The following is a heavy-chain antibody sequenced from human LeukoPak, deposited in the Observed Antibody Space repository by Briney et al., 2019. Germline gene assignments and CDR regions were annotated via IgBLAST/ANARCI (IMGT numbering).Heavy chain of an antibody. D-gene: IGHD2-15*01. CDR1: GFTFSCYA. V-gene: IGHV3-23*01. CDR3: AKAPPPYCSGGSCFDAFDI. CDR2: ISHSGATT. Sequence: GGSLRLSCAGSGFTFSCYAMSWVRQTPGKGLEWVSAISHSGATTYYADSVKGRFTISRDNSKNTLYLQMNSLKAEDTAEYFCAKAPPPYCSGGSCFDAFDIWGQGTMVTVSS. J-gene: IGHJ3*02.